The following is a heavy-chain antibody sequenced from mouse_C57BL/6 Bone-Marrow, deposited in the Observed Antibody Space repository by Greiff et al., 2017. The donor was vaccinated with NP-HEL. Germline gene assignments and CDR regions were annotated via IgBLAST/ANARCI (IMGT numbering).Heavy chain of an antibody. D-gene: IGHD1-1*01. CDR2: INPYNGGT. CDR1: GYTFTDYY. CDR3: ARKGNLITTVVATGAMDY. V-gene: IGHV1-19*01. J-gene: IGHJ4*01. Sequence: VQLQQSGPVLVKPGASVKMSCKASGYTFTDYYMNWVKQSHGKSLEWIGVINPYNGGTSYNQKFKGKATLTVDKSSSTAYMELNSLTSEESAVYYCARKGNLITTVVATGAMDYWGQGTSVTVSS.